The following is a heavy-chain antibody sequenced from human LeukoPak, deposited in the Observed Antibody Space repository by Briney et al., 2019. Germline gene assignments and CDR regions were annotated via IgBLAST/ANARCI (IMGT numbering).Heavy chain of an antibody. V-gene: IGHV3-9*01. D-gene: IGHD3-22*01. CDR2: ISWNSGSI. CDR3: AKDDRHYYDSSGYTD. CDR1: GFTFDDYA. Sequence: GGSLRLSCAASGFTFDDYAMHWVRQAPGEGLEWVSGISWNSGSIGYADSVKGRFTISRDNAKNSLYLQMNSLRAEDTALYYCAKDDRHYYDSSGYTDWGQGTLVTVSS. J-gene: IGHJ4*02.